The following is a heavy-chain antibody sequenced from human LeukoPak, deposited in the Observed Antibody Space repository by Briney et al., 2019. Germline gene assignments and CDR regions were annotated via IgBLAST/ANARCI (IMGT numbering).Heavy chain of an antibody. CDR2: IYYSRST. CDR1: GGSISSYY. D-gene: IGHD1-26*01. CDR3: ARHGTLGSTTYPLDY. J-gene: IGHJ4*02. V-gene: IGHV4-59*08. Sequence: PSETLSLTCTVSGGSISSYYWSWIRQAPGKGLEWIGNIYYSRSTNYNPSLKSRVTVSVDTSKNQFSLKLSSVTAADTAVYYCARHGTLGSTTYPLDYWGQGTLVTVSS.